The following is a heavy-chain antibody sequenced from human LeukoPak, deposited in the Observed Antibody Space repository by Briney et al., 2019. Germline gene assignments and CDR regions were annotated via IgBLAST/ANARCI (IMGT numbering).Heavy chain of an antibody. D-gene: IGHD2-2*01. CDR1: GFTVSSNY. CDR2: IYSGGST. J-gene: IGHJ4*02. V-gene: IGHV3-53*01. Sequence: GGSLRLSCAASGFTVSSNYMSWVRQAPGKGLEWVSVIYSGGSTYYADSVKGRFTISRDNSKNTLYLQMNSLRAEDTAVYYCARRVVVPAAPYYFDYWGQGTLVTVSS. CDR3: ARRVVVPAAPYYFDY.